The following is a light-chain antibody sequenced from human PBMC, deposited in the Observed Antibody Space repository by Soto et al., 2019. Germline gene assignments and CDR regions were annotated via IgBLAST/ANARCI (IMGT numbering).Light chain of an antibody. CDR2: DTS. Sequence: EIVMTQSPATLSVSPGERATLSCRASQSVSSNLAWSQQKPGQAPRHLTYDTSTRATGIPARFRGSGSGTECTLTISSLQSEDFAVYYCHQYNNWPITFGQGTRLEIK. V-gene: IGKV3-15*01. CDR1: QSVSSN. CDR3: HQYNNWPIT. J-gene: IGKJ5*01.